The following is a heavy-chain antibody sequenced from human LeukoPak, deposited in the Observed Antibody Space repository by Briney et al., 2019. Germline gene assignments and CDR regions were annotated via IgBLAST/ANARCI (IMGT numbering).Heavy chain of an antibody. V-gene: IGHV1-3*01. CDR1: VDTFTDYA. J-gene: IGHJ4*02. D-gene: IGHD6-19*01. CDR3: ARSIVYSSDSDGGYYFDY. CDR2: INAGNGNT. Sequence: GASVKVSCKASVDTFTDYAMHWVSQAPGQRLEWMGWINAGNGNTKFSQHFQGRVSITRDTSASTAYMELSYLRSEDTALYFCARSIVYSSDSDGGYYFDYWGQGTLVTVSS.